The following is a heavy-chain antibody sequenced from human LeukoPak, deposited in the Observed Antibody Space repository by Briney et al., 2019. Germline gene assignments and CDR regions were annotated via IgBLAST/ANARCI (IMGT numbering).Heavy chain of an antibody. V-gene: IGHV1-2*02. Sequence: ASVKVSCKASGYTFTGYYMHWVRQAPGQGLEWMGWINPNSGGTNYAQKFQGRVTMTRDTSISTAYMELSRLRSDDTAVYYCARSELLLQVRGVPHYYYYYMDVWGKGTTVTISS. CDR3: ARSELLLQVRGVPHYYYYYMDV. CDR1: GYTFTGYY. CDR2: INPNSGGT. D-gene: IGHD3-10*01. J-gene: IGHJ6*03.